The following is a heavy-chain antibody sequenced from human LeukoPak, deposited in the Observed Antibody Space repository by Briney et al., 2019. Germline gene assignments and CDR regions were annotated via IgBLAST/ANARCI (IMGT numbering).Heavy chain of an antibody. V-gene: IGHV1-2*02. Sequence: GASVKVSCKASGYTFVDYYMHWLRQAPGQGFEWLGWFNPSTGGTNYVQKFQGRVTMTRDTSISTAYMELSSLRSGDTAVYFCARGPRYKIGQYAESFDIDYWGQGVLVTVSS. CDR1: GYTFVDYY. J-gene: IGHJ4*02. D-gene: IGHD3-9*01. CDR3: ARGPRYKIGQYAESFDIDY. CDR2: FNPSTGGT.